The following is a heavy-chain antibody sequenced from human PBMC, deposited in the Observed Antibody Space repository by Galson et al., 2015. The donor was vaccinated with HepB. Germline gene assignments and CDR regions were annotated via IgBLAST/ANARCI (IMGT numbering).Heavy chain of an antibody. CDR3: ARGGDYVGISDY. J-gene: IGHJ4*02. Sequence: SLRLSCAASGFTVSNNYMNWVRQAPGKGLEWVSVTYSGGATYYADSVKGKFTISRDSSKNTVYLQMDSLRAEDTAVYYCARGGDYVGISDYWGQGTLVTVSS. CDR2: TYSGGAT. D-gene: IGHD4-23*01. V-gene: IGHV3-66*01. CDR1: GFTVSNNY.